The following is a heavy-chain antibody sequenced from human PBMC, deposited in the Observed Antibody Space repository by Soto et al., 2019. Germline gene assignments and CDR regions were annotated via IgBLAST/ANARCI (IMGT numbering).Heavy chain of an antibody. CDR1: GGSISSYY. V-gene: IGHV4-59*01. J-gene: IGHJ3*02. CDR3: ARGGGIIGAFDI. CDR2: IYYSGST. Sequence: SETLSLTCTVSGGSISSYYWSWIRQPPGKGLEWIGYIYYSGSTNYNPSLKSRVTISVDTSKNQFSLKLSSVTAADTAVYYCARGGGIIGAFDIWGQGTMVTVSS. D-gene: IGHD3-16*01.